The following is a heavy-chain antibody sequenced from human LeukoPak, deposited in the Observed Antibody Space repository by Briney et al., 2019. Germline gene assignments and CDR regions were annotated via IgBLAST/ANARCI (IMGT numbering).Heavy chain of an antibody. V-gene: IGHV3-21*01. D-gene: IGHD3-10*01. Sequence: GGSLRLSCAASGFTFSSYTMNWVRQAPGKGLEWVSSISSSSSPTYYADSVKGRFTISRDNAKNSLYLQMNNRRAEDTAVYYCASCRGTGSQLNAFDIWGQGTMVTVSS. CDR1: GFTFSSYT. CDR3: ASCRGTGSQLNAFDI. J-gene: IGHJ3*02. CDR2: ISSSSSPT.